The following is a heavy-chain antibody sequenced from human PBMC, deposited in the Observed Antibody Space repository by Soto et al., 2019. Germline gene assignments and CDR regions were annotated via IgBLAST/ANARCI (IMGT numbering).Heavy chain of an antibody. CDR1: GFTFSSYA. Sequence: GGSLRLSCAASGFTFSSYAMSWVRQAPGKGLEWVSAISGSGGSTYYADSVKGRFTISRDKTKNTLYLQMNSLRAEDTAVYYSANMVRGVFVPYYGMDVWGQGTTVTVSS. D-gene: IGHD3-10*01. CDR2: ISGSGGST. CDR3: ANMVRGVFVPYYGMDV. V-gene: IGHV3-23*01. J-gene: IGHJ6*02.